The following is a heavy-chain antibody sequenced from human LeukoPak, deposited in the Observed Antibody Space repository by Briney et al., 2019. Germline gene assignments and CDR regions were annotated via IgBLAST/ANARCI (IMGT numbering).Heavy chain of an antibody. CDR3: ARVRGYYDSSGYDY. D-gene: IGHD3-22*01. Sequence: KASETLSLTCTVSGASISSYYWSWIRQPPGKGLEWIGYIYYSGSTNYNPALKSRVTISEDTSKNQISLKLSSVTAADTAVYYCARVRGYYDSSGYDYWGRGTLVTVSS. CDR2: IYYSGST. CDR1: GASISSYY. V-gene: IGHV4-59*01. J-gene: IGHJ4*02.